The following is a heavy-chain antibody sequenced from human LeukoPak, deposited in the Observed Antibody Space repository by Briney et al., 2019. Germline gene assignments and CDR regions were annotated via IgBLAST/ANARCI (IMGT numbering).Heavy chain of an antibody. D-gene: IGHD5-12*01. CDR3: ARDPDIVAGSAAIQEGASFDY. V-gene: IGHV3-30-3*01. CDR2: ISYDGSNK. CDR1: GFTFSSYA. J-gene: IGHJ4*02. Sequence: GGSLRLSCAASGFTFSSYAMHWVRQAPGKGLEWVAVISYDGSNKYYADSVKGRFTISRDNSKNTLYLQMNSLRAEDTAVYYCARDPDIVAGSAAIQEGASFDYWGQGTLVTVSS.